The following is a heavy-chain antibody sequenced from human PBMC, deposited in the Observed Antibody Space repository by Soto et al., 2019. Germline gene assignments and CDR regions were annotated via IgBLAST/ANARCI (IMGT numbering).Heavy chain of an antibody. V-gene: IGHV4-59*08. CDR2: LHYSGST. D-gene: IGHD5-12*01. CDR1: GASTSRYY. CDR3: ARCLRDGYNCRFDS. Sequence: SETLSLTCTVSGASTSRYYWSWIRQPPGKRLDWIGYLHYSGSTNSKPSLKSRVTMSVDASKNQFSLKLTSVTAADTAVYYCARCLRDGYNCRFDSGGKGTLVTVSS. J-gene: IGHJ4*01.